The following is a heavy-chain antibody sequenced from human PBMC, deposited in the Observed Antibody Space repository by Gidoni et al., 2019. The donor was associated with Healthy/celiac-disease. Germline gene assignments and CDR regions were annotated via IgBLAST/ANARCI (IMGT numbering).Heavy chain of an antibody. Sequence: EVQLVESGGGLVKPGGSLRLSCAASGFTFSNAWMNWVRQAPGKGLEWVGRIKSKTDGGTTDYAAPVKGRFTISRDDSKNTLYLQMNSLKTEDTAVYYCRTTMVRGVNTNDYGMDVWGQGTTVTVSS. V-gene: IGHV3-15*07. CDR3: RTTMVRGVNTNDYGMDV. CDR2: IKSKTDGGTT. CDR1: GFTFSNAW. J-gene: IGHJ6*02. D-gene: IGHD3-10*01.